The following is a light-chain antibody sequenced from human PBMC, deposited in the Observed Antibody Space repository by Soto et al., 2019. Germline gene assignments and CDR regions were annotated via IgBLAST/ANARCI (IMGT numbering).Light chain of an antibody. CDR2: DAS. CDR3: QQFDSVPCT. CDR1: QDIKNY. V-gene: IGKV1-33*01. Sequence: IQMTQSPSSLSASVGDRVTITCQASQDIKNYLIWYQQKPGKAPKLLIYDASTLGTGVSSRFSGSGSGTHFTLTISSLQPADIATYYCQQFDSVPCTFGQGTKLEIK. J-gene: IGKJ2*02.